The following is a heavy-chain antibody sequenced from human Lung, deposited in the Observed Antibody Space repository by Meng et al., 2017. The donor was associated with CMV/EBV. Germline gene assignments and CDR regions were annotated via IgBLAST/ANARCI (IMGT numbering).Heavy chain of an antibody. V-gene: IGHV1-2*02. J-gene: IGHJ6*02. CDR2: INPNSGCT. Sequence: SVNVSCKASGYTFSSYGINWVRQAPGQGLEWMGWINPNSGCTNYAQKFQGRVTRNRDTSISTAYMELSRLGSDDTAGYYCARGRSRGMDVWGQGTPVTVSS. CDR1: GYTFSSYG. D-gene: IGHD3-16*01. CDR3: ARGRSRGMDV.